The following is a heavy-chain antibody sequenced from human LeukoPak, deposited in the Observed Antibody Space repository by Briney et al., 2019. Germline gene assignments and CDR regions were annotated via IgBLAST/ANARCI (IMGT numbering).Heavy chain of an antibody. CDR1: GGSISSSSYY. D-gene: IGHD5-24*01. Sequence: SETLSLTCTVSGGSISSSSYYWGWIRQPPGKGLEWIGNIYYSGSTYYNPSLRSRVTISLDTSKNQFSLKLSSVTAADTAVYYCARPDDGAFDFWGQGTMVTVST. CDR3: ARPDDGAFDF. J-gene: IGHJ3*01. V-gene: IGHV4-39*01. CDR2: IYYSGST.